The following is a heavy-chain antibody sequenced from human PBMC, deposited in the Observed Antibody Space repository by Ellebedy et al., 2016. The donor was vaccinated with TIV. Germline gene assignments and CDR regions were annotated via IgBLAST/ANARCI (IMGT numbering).Heavy chain of an antibody. J-gene: IGHJ3*02. CDR3: ARVGVDAFDI. D-gene: IGHD1-26*01. Sequence: SETLSLXXAVYGGSFSGYYWSWIRQPPGKGLEWIGEINHSGSTNYNPSLKSRVTISVDTSKNQFSLKLSSVTAADTAVYYCARVGVDAFDIWGQGTMVTVSS. V-gene: IGHV4-34*01. CDR1: GGSFSGYY. CDR2: INHSGST.